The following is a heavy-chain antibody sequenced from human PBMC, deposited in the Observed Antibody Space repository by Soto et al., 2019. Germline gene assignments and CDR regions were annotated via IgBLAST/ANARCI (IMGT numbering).Heavy chain of an antibody. Sequence: QVQLQESGPGLVKPSGTLSLTCAVSGGSISSSNWWSWVRQPPGKGLEWIGEIYHSGSTNYNPSLNSRVTISVDKSKNQFSLKLSSVTAADTAVYYCARSVSSRPGIRTLNYWGQGTLVTVSS. CDR3: ARSVSSRPGIRTLNY. CDR1: GGSISSSNW. D-gene: IGHD3-10*01. V-gene: IGHV4-4*02. CDR2: IYHSGST. J-gene: IGHJ4*02.